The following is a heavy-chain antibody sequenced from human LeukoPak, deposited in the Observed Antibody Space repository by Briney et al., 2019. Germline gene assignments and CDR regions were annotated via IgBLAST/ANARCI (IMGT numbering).Heavy chain of an antibody. J-gene: IGHJ4*02. CDR1: GYSFTGYY. CDR2: INPYSGGT. D-gene: IGHD6-19*01. V-gene: IGHV1-2*02. Sequence: ASVKVSCTASGYSFTGYYMHWVRQAPGQGLEWMGWINPYSGGTEYAQKFQGRVTMTRDTSITAAYMELSSLRSDDTAVYYCAREPIAVTGTGDYWGQGTLVTVSS. CDR3: AREPIAVTGTGDY.